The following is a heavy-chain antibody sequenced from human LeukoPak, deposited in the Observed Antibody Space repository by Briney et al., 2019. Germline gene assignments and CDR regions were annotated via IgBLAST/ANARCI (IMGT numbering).Heavy chain of an antibody. Sequence: GASVKVSCKASGYTFSYFYIHWVRQAPGQGLEYVGWITPKSGDTYSPQRFQGRVTMTRDASISTAYMELSGLRSDDTAVYFCARVRSAEERAWAYWGQGTLVTVSS. CDR3: ARVRSAEERAWAY. CDR1: GYTFSYFY. J-gene: IGHJ4*02. V-gene: IGHV1-2*02. D-gene: IGHD1-1*01. CDR2: ITPKSGDT.